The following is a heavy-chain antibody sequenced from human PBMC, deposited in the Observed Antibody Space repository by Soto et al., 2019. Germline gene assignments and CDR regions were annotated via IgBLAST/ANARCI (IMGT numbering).Heavy chain of an antibody. Sequence: QVQLVQSGTEVKRPGASVKVSCQTSGYTFLRDAIPWVRQAPGQGLEWMGWINTGNGQTHYSPKFQGRVTMTTDTATSTAYLDLRGLRSDDTAVYYCARFTDAQYCSCGTCYSKYWGQGTLVTVS. CDR2: INTGNGQT. D-gene: IGHD2-15*01. CDR1: GYTFLRDA. CDR3: ARFTDAQYCSCGTCYSKY. V-gene: IGHV1-18*04. J-gene: IGHJ4*02.